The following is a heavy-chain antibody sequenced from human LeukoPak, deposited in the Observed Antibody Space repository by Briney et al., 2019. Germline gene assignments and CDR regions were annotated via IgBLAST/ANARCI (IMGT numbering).Heavy chain of an antibody. Sequence: GGSLRLSCAASGFTFSSYAMHWVRQAPGKGLEWVAVISYDGSNKYYADSVKGRFTTSRDNSKNTLYLQMNSLRAEDTAVYYCARTTTLVYYFDYWGRGTLVTVSS. D-gene: IGHD4-11*01. J-gene: IGHJ4*02. CDR2: ISYDGSNK. V-gene: IGHV3-30-3*01. CDR1: GFTFSSYA. CDR3: ARTTTLVYYFDY.